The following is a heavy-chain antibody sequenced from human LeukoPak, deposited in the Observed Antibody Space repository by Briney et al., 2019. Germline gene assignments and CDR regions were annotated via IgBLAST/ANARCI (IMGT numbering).Heavy chain of an antibody. J-gene: IGHJ4*02. V-gene: IGHV4-31*03. Sequence: PSETLSLTCTVSGGSISSGGYYWSWIRQHPGKGLEWIGYIYYSGSTYYNPSLKSRVTISVDTSKNQFSLKLSSVTAADTAVYYCARSPTYYYDSSGYYYYFDYWGQGTLVTVSS. CDR2: IYYSGST. CDR1: GGSISSGGYY. CDR3: ARSPTYYYDSSGYYYYFDY. D-gene: IGHD3-22*01.